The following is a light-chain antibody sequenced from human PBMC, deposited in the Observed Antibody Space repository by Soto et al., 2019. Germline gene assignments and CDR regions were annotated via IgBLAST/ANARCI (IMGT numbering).Light chain of an antibody. J-gene: IGKJ1*01. CDR3: QQYARSSWT. V-gene: IGKV3-20*01. CDR2: DSS. Sequence: VLSQSPETLSFSPGERVTLSCSASQRVSLSYLVWYQQKPGQAPRLLIYDSSTRASGVPDRFDGGGSGTDVTLTITSLEHEDYAVYYCQQYARSSWTFGQGTKVDIK. CDR1: QRVSLSY.